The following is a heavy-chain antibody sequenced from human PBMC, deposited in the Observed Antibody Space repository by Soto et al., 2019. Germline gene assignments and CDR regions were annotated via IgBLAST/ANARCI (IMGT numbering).Heavy chain of an antibody. V-gene: IGHV1-69*06. CDR1: GGTFSSYA. J-gene: IGHJ4*02. Sequence: ASVKVSCKASGGTFSSYAISWVRQAPGQGLEWMGGIIPIFGTANYAQKFQGRVTITADKSTSTAYMELSSLGSEDTAVYYCARWYYYDSSGYRNPPLFDYWGQGTLVTVSS. CDR2: IIPIFGTA. D-gene: IGHD3-22*01. CDR3: ARWYYYDSSGYRNPPLFDY.